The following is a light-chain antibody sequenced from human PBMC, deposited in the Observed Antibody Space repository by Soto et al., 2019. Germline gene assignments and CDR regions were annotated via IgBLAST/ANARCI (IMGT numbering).Light chain of an antibody. Sequence: EIVLTQSPATLSSFPGDRVTLSCRASQYINTRLAWYQHRPGQAPSLLIYQTSIRAAGIPARFSASGSGTDFTLTISDVHPEDFALYYCHRRQSWPRTFGQGTKV. V-gene: IGKV3-11*01. CDR3: HRRQSWPRT. CDR1: QYINTR. J-gene: IGKJ1*01. CDR2: QTS.